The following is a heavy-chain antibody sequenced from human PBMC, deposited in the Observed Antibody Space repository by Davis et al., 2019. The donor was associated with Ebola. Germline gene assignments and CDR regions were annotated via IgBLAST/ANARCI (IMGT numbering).Heavy chain of an antibody. J-gene: IGHJ4*02. D-gene: IGHD6-19*01. CDR2: VYYSGST. CDR3: ARGWDSSGWKD. V-gene: IGHV4-59*11. Sequence: MPSETLSLTCTVSVGSISSHYWSWIRQPPGKGLEWIGYVYYSGSTNYNPSHKSRVTISVDSSKNQFSLKLSSVTAADTAVYYCARGWDSSGWKDWGQGTLVTVSS. CDR1: VGSISSHY.